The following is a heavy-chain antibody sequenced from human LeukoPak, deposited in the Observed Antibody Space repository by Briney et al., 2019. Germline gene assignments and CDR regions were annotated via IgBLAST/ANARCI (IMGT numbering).Heavy chain of an antibody. Sequence: SETLSLTCAVYGGSFSGYYWSWIRQPPGKGLEWIGEINHSGSTNYNPSLKSRVTISVDTSKNQFSLKLSSVTAADTAVYYCARMSRGYPKVFDYWGQGTLVTVSS. CDR3: ARMSRGYPKVFDY. CDR2: INHSGST. CDR1: GGSFSGYY. J-gene: IGHJ4*02. V-gene: IGHV4-34*01. D-gene: IGHD3-22*01.